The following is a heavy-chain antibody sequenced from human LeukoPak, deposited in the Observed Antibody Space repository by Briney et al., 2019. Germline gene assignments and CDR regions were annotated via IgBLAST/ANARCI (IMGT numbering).Heavy chain of an antibody. CDR3: ARSPKAPSWFDP. V-gene: IGHV4-30-2*01. CDR1: GGSISSGGYY. Sequence: SQTLSLTCTVSGGSISSGGYYWSWIRQPPGKGLEWIGYIYHSGSTYYNPSLKSRVTISVDRSKNQFSLKLSSVTAADTAVYYCARSPKAPSWFDPWGQGTLVTVSS. J-gene: IGHJ5*02. CDR2: IYHSGST.